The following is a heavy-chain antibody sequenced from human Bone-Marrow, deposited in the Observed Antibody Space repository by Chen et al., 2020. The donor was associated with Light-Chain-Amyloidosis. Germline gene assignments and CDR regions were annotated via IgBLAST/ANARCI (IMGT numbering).Heavy chain of an antibody. CDR3: ARDWLRGYDYGLRTEPLERYAMDA. J-gene: IGHJ6*02. CDR2: NKPILGVA. CDR1: GATFSSYA. V-gene: IGHV1-69*04. Sequence: QGQLVQSGAEVKKPGSSVRPSCKTSGATFSSYAISWVRQTPGQGLEWMGRNKPILGVADYAQEYEGRVTITADKTTNTAYVEVDSMRTEDTAIYFCARDWLRGYDYGLRTEPLERYAMDAWGHGTTVTVSS. D-gene: IGHD3-10*01.